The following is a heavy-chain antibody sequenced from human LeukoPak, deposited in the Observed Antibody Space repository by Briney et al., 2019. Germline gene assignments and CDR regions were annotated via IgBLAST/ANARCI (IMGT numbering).Heavy chain of an antibody. CDR1: GFTFSTFG. V-gene: IGHV3-74*01. Sequence: GGSLRLSCAASGFTFSTFGMHWVRQAPGKGLVWVSHISRDGSSTSYADSVKGRFTISRDNAKNTLYLQMNGLRAEDTAVYYCARALYGDPHFDSWGQGTLVTVSS. CDR2: ISRDGSST. D-gene: IGHD4-17*01. CDR3: ARALYGDPHFDS. J-gene: IGHJ4*02.